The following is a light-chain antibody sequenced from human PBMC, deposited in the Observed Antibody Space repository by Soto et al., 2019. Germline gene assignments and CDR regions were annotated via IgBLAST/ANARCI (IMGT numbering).Light chain of an antibody. Sequence: IQMTQSPSAMSASVGDRVTITCRARQDITTNLAWFQQKPGKVPKLLIHAASSSQSGVPSRFGASGSGTEFTLTTSSLQPEDFAAYSCLQHNTYPFGGGTQVEIK. J-gene: IGKJ4*01. CDR2: AAS. CDR1: QDITTN. CDR3: LQHNTYP. V-gene: IGKV1D-17*01.